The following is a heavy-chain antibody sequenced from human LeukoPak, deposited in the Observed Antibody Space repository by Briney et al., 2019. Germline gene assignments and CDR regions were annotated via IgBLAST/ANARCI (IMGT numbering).Heavy chain of an antibody. CDR1: GYTFTGYY. CDR3: ASYCSSTSCYTAGVDAFDI. J-gene: IGHJ3*02. CDR2: INPNSGGT. V-gene: IGHV1-2*02. Sequence: ASVKVSCKASGYTFTGYYMHWVRQAPGQGLEWMGWINPNSGGTNYAQKFQGRVTMTRDTSISTAYMELSRLRSDDTAVYYCASYCSSTSCYTAGVDAFDIWGQGTMVTVS. D-gene: IGHD2-2*02.